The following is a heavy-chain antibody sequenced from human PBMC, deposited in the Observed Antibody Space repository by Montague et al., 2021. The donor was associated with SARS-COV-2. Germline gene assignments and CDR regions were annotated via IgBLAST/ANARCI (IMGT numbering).Heavy chain of an antibody. CDR3: ARHANGDWYYFDY. Sequence: SETLSLTCSVSGGSISSSYWSWIRQPLGKGLEWIGYIYHYGSAKYNSSLKSRVTISVDTSKNQFSLKLSSVTAVDTAVYYCARHANGDWYYFDYWGQGTLVTVSS. CDR2: IYHYGSA. CDR1: GGSISSSY. J-gene: IGHJ4*02. D-gene: IGHD2-21*01. V-gene: IGHV4-59*08.